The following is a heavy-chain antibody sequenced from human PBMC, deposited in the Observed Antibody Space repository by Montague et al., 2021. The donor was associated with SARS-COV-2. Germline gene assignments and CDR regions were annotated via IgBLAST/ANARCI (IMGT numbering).Heavy chain of an antibody. CDR1: GFSLSTPNVG. CDR2: IYSNDDK. V-gene: IGHV2-5*01. CDR3: AHLIRYCDIFTGIPFDY. Sequence: PALVKPTQTLTLTCTFSGFSLSTPNVGVGWIRQPPGKALEWLALIYSNDDKRYSPSLQSRLTITKDTSKNQVVLSLTNVDPVDTATYYCAHLIRYCDIFTGIPFDYWGQGTQVTVSS. D-gene: IGHD3-9*01. J-gene: IGHJ4*02.